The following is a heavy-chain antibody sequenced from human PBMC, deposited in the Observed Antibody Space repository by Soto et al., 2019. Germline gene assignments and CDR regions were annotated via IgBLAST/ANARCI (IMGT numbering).Heavy chain of an antibody. D-gene: IGHD2-21*01. CDR1: GFTFSDYD. CDR2: ISYLGTKT. V-gene: IGHV3-33*08. CDR3: ARTDTGGTYCEF. J-gene: IGHJ4*02. Sequence: QVQLVESGGGVVQPGMSLRLSCADSGFTFSDYDMHWVRQAPGKGLEWVALISYLGTKTDYADSVKGRFTISRDNFKKTVSLQMESLRAEESAVYFCARTDTGGTYCEFWGRGTLVTVSS.